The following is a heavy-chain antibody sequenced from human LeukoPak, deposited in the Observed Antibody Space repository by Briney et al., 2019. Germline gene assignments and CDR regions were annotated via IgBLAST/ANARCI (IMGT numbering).Heavy chain of an antibody. CDR2: IGTSGDST. J-gene: IGHJ4*02. D-gene: IGHD4-23*01. CDR1: GFPFTSYA. Sequence: GGSLRLSCAASGFPFTSYAMSWVRQAPGKGLEWVSAIGTSGDSTFYADAVKGRFTISRDNSKNTVYLQMSSLRAEDTALYYCAKRRTTVVTLDSWGQGALVTVSS. CDR3: AKRRTTVVTLDS. V-gene: IGHV3-23*01.